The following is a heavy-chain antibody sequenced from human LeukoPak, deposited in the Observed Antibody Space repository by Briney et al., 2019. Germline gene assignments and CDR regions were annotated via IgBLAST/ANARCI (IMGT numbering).Heavy chain of an antibody. CDR3: TRSNSWYNYFDY. D-gene: IGHD6-19*01. V-gene: IGHV3-9*03. CDR2: ITWNSGSI. Sequence: GGSLRLSCATSGFTFDNYAMHWVRQAPGKGLEWVSAITWNSGSIAYADSVKGRFTISRDNAKNSLYLQMNSLTADHVAFYYCTRSNSWYNYFDYWGQGALVTVSS. CDR1: GFTFDNYA. J-gene: IGHJ4*02.